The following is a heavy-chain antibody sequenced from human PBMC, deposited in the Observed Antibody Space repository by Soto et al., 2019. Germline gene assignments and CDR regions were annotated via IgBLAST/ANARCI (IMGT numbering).Heavy chain of an antibody. D-gene: IGHD6-13*01. V-gene: IGHV1-69*02. CDR2: VLPFLDIT. CDR1: GDTFSIYT. J-gene: IGHJ4*02. Sequence: QVQLVQSGSEVKKPGSSVRVSCKTSGDTFSIYTISWVRQAPGQGLEWMGRVLPFLDITSYSQRFQGRVTIXAXRTXTTAYMELTSLRSEDTAVYYCARDRDNSNWPNFDSWGQGTLVTVSS. CDR3: ARDRDNSNWPNFDS.